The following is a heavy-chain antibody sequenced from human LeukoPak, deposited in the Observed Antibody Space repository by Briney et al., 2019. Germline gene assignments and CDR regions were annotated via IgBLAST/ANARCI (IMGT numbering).Heavy chain of an antibody. J-gene: IGHJ4*02. D-gene: IGHD3-16*01. Sequence: AGRSLRLSCAASGFTFDDYAMHWVRQAPGKGLEWVSGISWNSGSIGYADSVKGRFTISRDNAKNSLYLQMNSLRAEDTALYYCAKGREDDYVWGFFDYGGQGTLVTVSS. V-gene: IGHV3-9*01. CDR3: AKGREDDYVWGFFDY. CDR1: GFTFDDYA. CDR2: ISWNSGSI.